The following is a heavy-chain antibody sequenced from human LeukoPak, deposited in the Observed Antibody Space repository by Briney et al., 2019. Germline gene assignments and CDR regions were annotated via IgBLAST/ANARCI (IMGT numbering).Heavy chain of an antibody. CDR3: ARQDYVWGSYRPFDY. V-gene: IGHV1-18*01. CDR1: GYTFTSYG. CDR2: ISAYNGNT. D-gene: IGHD3-16*02. Sequence: GASVKVSCKASGYTFTSYGISWVRQAPGQGLEWMGWISAYNGNTNYAQKLQGRVTMTTDTSTSTAYMELRSLRFDDTAVYYCARQDYVWGSYRPFDYWGQGTLVTVSS. J-gene: IGHJ4*02.